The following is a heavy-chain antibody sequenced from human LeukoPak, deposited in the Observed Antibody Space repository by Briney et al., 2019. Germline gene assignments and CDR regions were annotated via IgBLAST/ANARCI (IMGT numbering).Heavy chain of an antibody. V-gene: IGHV3-15*01. D-gene: IGHD3-10*01. CDR1: GFTFSNAW. Sequence: GGSLRLSCAASGFTFSNAWMSWVRQAPGKGREWVGRIKSKTDGGTTDYAAPVKGRFTISRDDSKNTLYLPMNSLKTEDTAVYYCTTDPAWFGELLYGAAFDIWGQGTMVTVSS. CDR3: TTDPAWFGELLYGAAFDI. J-gene: IGHJ3*02. CDR2: IKSKTDGGTT.